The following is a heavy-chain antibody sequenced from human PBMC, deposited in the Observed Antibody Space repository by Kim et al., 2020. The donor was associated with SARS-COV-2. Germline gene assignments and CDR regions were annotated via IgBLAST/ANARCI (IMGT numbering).Heavy chain of an antibody. Sequence: GGSLRLSCAASGFTFSGSAMHWVRQASGKGLEWVGRIRSKANSYATAYAASVKGRFTISRDDSKNTAYLQMNSLKTEDTAVYYCTRLGAEYSSSWIDYWGQGTLVTVSS. CDR1: GFTFSGSA. V-gene: IGHV3-73*01. J-gene: IGHJ4*02. CDR3: TRLGAEYSSSWIDY. CDR2: IRSKANSYAT. D-gene: IGHD6-13*01.